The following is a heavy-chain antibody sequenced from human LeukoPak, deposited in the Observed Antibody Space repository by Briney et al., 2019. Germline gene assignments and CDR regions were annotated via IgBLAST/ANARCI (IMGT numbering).Heavy chain of an antibody. D-gene: IGHD5-12*01. Sequence: PGGSLRLSCAASGFTVSSNYMSWVRQAPGKGLEWVSSISSSSSYIYYADSVKGRFTISRDNAKNSLYLQMNSLRAEDTAVYYCAREDIVATMTFDYWGQGTLVTVSS. CDR3: AREDIVATMTFDY. CDR2: ISSSSSYI. V-gene: IGHV3-21*01. CDR1: GFTVSSNY. J-gene: IGHJ4*02.